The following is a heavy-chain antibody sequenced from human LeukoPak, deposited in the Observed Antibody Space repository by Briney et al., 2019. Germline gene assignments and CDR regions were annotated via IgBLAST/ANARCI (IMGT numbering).Heavy chain of an antibody. D-gene: IGHD3-22*01. J-gene: IGHJ4*02. CDR3: KSSGYYDGLDY. V-gene: IGHV3-73*01. CDR2: IRSKANSYAT. Sequence: GGSLRLSCAASGFTFSGSAMHWVRQASGKGLEWVGRIRSKANSYATAYAASVKGRFTISRDDSKNTAYLQMNSLKTEDTAVYYCKSSGYYDGLDYWGQGTLVTVSS. CDR1: GFTFSGSA.